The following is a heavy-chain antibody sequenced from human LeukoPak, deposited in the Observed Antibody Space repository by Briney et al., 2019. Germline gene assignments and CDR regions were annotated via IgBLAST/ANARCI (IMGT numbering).Heavy chain of an antibody. CDR3: TRGSSISAQGDT. CDR2: ISAFNYII. Sequence: ASVKVSCKTSGYSLSHYGISWWRQAPGQGLEWVGWISAFNYIIEYAQKFQGRVTMTQDTATSTAYMELRSLTSDDTAVFYCTRGSSISAQGDTWGQGTLVSVSS. D-gene: IGHD3-16*01. J-gene: IGHJ4*02. V-gene: IGHV1-18*01. CDR1: GYSLSHYG.